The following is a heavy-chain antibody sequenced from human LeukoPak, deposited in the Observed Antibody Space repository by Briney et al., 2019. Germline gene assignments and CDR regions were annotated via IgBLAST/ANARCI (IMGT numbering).Heavy chain of an antibody. Sequence: ASVKVSCKASGYTFTGYYMHWVRQAPGQGLEWMGWINPNSGGTNYAQKFQGWVTMTRDTSISTAYMELSGLRSDDTAVYYCARSTGSGSMGKDYYYYGMDVWRKGTTVTVSS. CDR1: GYTFTGYY. V-gene: IGHV1-2*04. D-gene: IGHD3-10*01. CDR2: INPNSGGT. J-gene: IGHJ6*04. CDR3: ARSTGSGSMGKDYYYYGMDV.